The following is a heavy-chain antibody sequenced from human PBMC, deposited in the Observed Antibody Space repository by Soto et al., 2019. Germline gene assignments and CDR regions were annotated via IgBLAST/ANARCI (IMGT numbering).Heavy chain of an antibody. CDR1: GFTFSSYA. D-gene: IGHD2-2*01. Sequence: EVQLLESGGGLVQPGGSLRLSCAASGFTFSSYAMSWVRQAPGKGLEWVSAIVGGGGNTNYADSVKGRFTISRDNSKNTLYLQLSSLRAEDTDIYYCAKYHGAYYFYYYKDVWGKGTTVTVSS. J-gene: IGHJ6*03. CDR3: AKYHGAYYFYYYKDV. CDR2: IVGGGGNT. V-gene: IGHV3-23*01.